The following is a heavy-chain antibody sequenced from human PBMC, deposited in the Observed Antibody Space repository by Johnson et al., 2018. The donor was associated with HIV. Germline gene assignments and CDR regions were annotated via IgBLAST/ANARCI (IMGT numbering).Heavy chain of an antibody. CDR1: GFTFDDYG. CDR2: INRNGGST. V-gene: IGHV3-20*04. CDR3: VRGVKYYDFWSGDYRGAFDK. Sequence: VQLVESGGGLIQPGGSLRLSCAASGFTFDDYGMSWVRQVPGKGLEWVSGINRNGGSTGYGDSVKGRFTISSDNAKNSLYLQMNSLRAEDTALYYCVRGVKYYDFWSGDYRGAFDKWGQGTMVTVSS. J-gene: IGHJ3*02. D-gene: IGHD3-3*01.